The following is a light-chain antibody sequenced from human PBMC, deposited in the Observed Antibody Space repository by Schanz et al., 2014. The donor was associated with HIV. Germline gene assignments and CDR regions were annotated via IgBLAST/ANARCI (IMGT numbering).Light chain of an antibody. J-gene: IGLJ3*02. CDR1: ALNLGHNF. CDR3: QSYDSSLSGWV. Sequence: QSLLTQPPSVSAAPGQRVTISCSGGALNLGHNFVSWYQQFPGTAPKLLIYANTNRPSGVPDRFSGSKSGTSASLAITGLQAEDEADYYCQSYDSSLSGWVFGGGTKLTVL. V-gene: IGLV1-40*01. CDR2: ANT.